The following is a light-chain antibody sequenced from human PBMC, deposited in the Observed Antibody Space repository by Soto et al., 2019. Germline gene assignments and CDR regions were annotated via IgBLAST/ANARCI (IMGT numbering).Light chain of an antibody. Sequence: EFVLTQSPGTLSLSPGERATLSGRASQTVRNDYLAWYQQKPGQAPRLLIYDASSRATGIPDRFSGGGSGTDFTLTISRLEPEDFAVYYCQQFSSYPLTVGRGTKVDIK. V-gene: IGKV3-20*01. CDR2: DAS. J-gene: IGKJ4*01. CDR3: QQFSSYPLT. CDR1: QTVRNDY.